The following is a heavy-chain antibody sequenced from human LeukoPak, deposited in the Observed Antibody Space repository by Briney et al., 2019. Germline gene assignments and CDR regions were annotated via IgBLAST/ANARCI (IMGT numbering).Heavy chain of an antibody. V-gene: IGHV3-23*01. CDR1: GFTFSSYA. D-gene: IGHD4-17*01. J-gene: IGHJ3*02. CDR3: GKDPNGDYVGAFDM. CDR2: ISGTGGST. Sequence: GGSLRLSCAASGFTFSSYAMSWVRQAPGKGLEWVSAISGTGGSTYYADSVKGRFTISRDNSKNTLYLQMNSLRAEDTAVYYCGKDPNGDYVGAFDMWGQGTMVTVSP.